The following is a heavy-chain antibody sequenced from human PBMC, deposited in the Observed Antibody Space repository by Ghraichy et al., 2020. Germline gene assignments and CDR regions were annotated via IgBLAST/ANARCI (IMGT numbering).Heavy chain of an antibody. CDR2: TRNKANSYTT. D-gene: IGHD4-17*01. CDR1: GFTFSDHY. V-gene: IGHV3-72*01. Sequence: GGSLRLSCAASGFTFSDHYMDWVRQAPEKGLEWVGRTRNKANSYTTEYAASVKGRFTISRDDSKNSLYLQMNSLKTEDTAVYYCARLRSDYAFDYWGQGTLVTVSS. J-gene: IGHJ4*02. CDR3: ARLRSDYAFDY.